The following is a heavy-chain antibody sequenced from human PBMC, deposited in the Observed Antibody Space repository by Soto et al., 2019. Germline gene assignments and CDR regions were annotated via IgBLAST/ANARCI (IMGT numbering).Heavy chain of an antibody. Sequence: QVQLVQSGAEVKKPGASVKVSCKASGYTFTSYGISWVRQAPGQGLEWMGWISAYNGNTNYAQKVQGRVTMTTDTPRSTAYMELRSFRSDGAVVYCSAKGEADGDGSWGQGTLVTVSS. V-gene: IGHV1-18*01. D-gene: IGHD4-17*01. CDR1: GYTFTSYG. CDR3: AKGEADGDGS. CDR2: ISAYNGNT. J-gene: IGHJ5*02.